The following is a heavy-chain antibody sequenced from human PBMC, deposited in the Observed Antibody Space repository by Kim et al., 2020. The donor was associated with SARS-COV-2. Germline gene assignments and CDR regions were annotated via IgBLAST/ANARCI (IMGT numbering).Heavy chain of an antibody. CDR2: ISSSGSTI. CDR3: ARDLSSRGSYYYYYYGMDV. Sequence: GGSLRLSCAASGFTFSDYYMSWIRQAPGKGLEWVSYISSSGSTIYYADSVKGRFTISRDNAKNSLYLQMNSLRAEDTAVYYCARDLSSRGSYYYYYYGMDVSGQGTTVTVSS. D-gene: IGHD1-26*01. CDR1: GFTFSDYY. J-gene: IGHJ6*02. V-gene: IGHV3-11*04.